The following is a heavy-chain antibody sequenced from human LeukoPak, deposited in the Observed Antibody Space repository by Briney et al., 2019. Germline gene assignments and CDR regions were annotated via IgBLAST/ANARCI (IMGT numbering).Heavy chain of an antibody. V-gene: IGHV1-2*02. J-gene: IGHJ4*02. CDR3: ATGSVFGVVNILDY. Sequence: ASVKVSCKASGYTFTGYYMHWVRQAPGQGLEWMGWINPNSGGTNYAQKFQVRVTMTRDTSIRTAYMELSRLRSEDTAGYYCATGSVFGVVNILDYWGQGTLVTVSS. CDR1: GYTFTGYY. D-gene: IGHD3-3*01. CDR2: INPNSGGT.